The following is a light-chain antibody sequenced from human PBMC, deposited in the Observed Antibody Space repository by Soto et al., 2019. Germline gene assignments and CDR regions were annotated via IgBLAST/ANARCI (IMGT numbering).Light chain of an antibody. CDR3: QQSYSIPLT. J-gene: IGKJ4*01. V-gene: IGKV1-39*01. CDR2: AAS. CDR1: QGISTY. Sequence: DILMTHSPSSLSASVGDRVTITCRASQGISTYLNWYQQKPGKAPKLLIYAASNLQSGVPSRFSGSRAGTDFTLTISSLQPEDFATYYCQQSYSIPLTFGGGTKVEIK.